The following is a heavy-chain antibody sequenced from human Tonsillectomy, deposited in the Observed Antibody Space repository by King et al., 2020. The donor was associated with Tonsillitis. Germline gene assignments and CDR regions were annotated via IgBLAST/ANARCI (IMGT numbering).Heavy chain of an antibody. J-gene: IGHJ6*02. CDR1: GITFSTYS. CDR2: ISSSSQYI. Sequence: QLVQSGGGLVKPGGSLRLSCAASGITFSTYSMNWVRQAPGKGLEWVSSISSSSQYIYYADSVKGRFTISRDNAKNSLFLQMNSLRVEDTAAYYCARGAAAAGTFAMDVWGQGTTVTVSS. D-gene: IGHD6-13*01. CDR3: ARGAAAAGTFAMDV. V-gene: IGHV3-21*01.